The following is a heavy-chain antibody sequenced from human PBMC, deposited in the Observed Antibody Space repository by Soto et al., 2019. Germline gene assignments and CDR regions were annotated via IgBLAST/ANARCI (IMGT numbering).Heavy chain of an antibody. J-gene: IGHJ6*03. Sequence: SETLSLTCAVYGGSFSGYYWSWIRQPPGKGLEWIGEINHSGSTNYNPSLKSRVTISVDTSKNQFSLKLSSVTAADTAVYYCARGGIAARKDYYYMDVSGKGTTVTVSS. V-gene: IGHV4-34*01. D-gene: IGHD6-6*01. CDR1: GGSFSGYY. CDR3: ARGGIAARKDYYYMDV. CDR2: INHSGST.